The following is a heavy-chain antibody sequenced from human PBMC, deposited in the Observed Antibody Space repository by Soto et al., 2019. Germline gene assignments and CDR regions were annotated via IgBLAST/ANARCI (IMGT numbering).Heavy chain of an antibody. J-gene: IGHJ4*01. CDR1: GFTFTSSA. Sequence: SVKVSSKASGFTFTSSAFQWVRQARGQRLEWTGWIAVASGYTNYAQRFQDRVTLTRDMSTATTYMELSRLTSEDTAIYYCAADATAWQQMVPSDYWG. D-gene: IGHD2-8*01. V-gene: IGHV1-58*01. CDR3: AADATAWQQMVPSDY. CDR2: IAVASGYT.